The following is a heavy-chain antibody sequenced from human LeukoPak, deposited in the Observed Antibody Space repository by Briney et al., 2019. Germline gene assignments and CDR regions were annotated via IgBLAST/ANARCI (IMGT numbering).Heavy chain of an antibody. CDR3: TTDPPGYSGYDYGDYPIHTDY. V-gene: IGHV3-73*01. D-gene: IGHD5-12*01. CDR2: IRSKANSYAT. CDR1: GFTFSGSA. Sequence: GGSLRLSCAASGFTFSGSAMHWVRQASGKGLEWVGRIRSKANSYATAYAASVKGRFTISRDDSKNTAYLQMNSLKTEDTAVYYCTTDPPGYSGYDYGDYPIHTDYWGQGTLVTVSS. J-gene: IGHJ4*02.